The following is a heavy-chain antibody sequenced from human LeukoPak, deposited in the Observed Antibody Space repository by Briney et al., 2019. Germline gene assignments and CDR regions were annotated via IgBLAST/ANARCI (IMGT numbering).Heavy chain of an antibody. Sequence: PGGSLRLSCAASGFTFSSYWMSWVRQAPGKGLEWVANIKQDGSEKYYVDSVKGRFTISRDNAKNSLYLQMNSLRAEDTAVYYCARDDYGGNNNWFDPWGQGTLVTVSS. J-gene: IGHJ5*02. V-gene: IGHV3-7*01. CDR3: ARDDYGGNNNWFDP. CDR2: IKQDGSEK. D-gene: IGHD4-23*01. CDR1: GFTFSSYW.